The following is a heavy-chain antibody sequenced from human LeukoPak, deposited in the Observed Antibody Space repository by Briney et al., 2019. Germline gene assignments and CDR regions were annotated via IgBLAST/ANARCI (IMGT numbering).Heavy chain of an antibody. J-gene: IGHJ5*02. CDR2: INPNSGGT. V-gene: IGHV1-2*02. CDR3: ARGYNWNDPWFDP. D-gene: IGHD1-20*01. Sequence: ASVKVSCKASGYTFTSYAMNWVRQAPGQGLEWMGWINPNSGGTNYAQKFQGRVTMTRDTSISTAYMELSRLRSDDTAVYYCARGYNWNDPWFDPWGQGTLVTVSS. CDR1: GYTFTSYA.